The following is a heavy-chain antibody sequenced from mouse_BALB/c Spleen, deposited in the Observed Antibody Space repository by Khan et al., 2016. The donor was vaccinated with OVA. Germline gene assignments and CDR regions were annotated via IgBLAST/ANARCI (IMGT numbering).Heavy chain of an antibody. CDR3: ARSQLGLRFDY. V-gene: IGHV1-54*01. J-gene: IGHJ2*01. CDR2: INPGNGIT. Sequence: QVQLKQSGAELVGPGTSVKVSCKASGYAFTSYLIEWVNQRPGQGLEWIGLINPGNGITNYNEKFRGKATLTADKSSTTAYMQFSSLTSDDSAVYFCARSQLGLRFDYWSQGTTLTVSS. D-gene: IGHD3-1*01. CDR1: GYAFTSYL.